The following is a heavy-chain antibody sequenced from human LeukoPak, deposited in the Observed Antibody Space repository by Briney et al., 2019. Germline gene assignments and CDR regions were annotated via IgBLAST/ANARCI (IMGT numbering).Heavy chain of an antibody. CDR2: INHSGST. D-gene: IGHD3-10*01. J-gene: IGHJ5*02. V-gene: IGHV4-34*01. CDR1: GGSFSGYY. Sequence: IPSETLSLTCAVYGGSFSGYYWSWIRQPPGKGLEWIGEINHSGSTNYNPSLKSRVTISLTTPKNQFSLKVSSVTAADTAVYYCARRDMVRGVTTWFDPWGQGTLVTVSS. CDR3: ARRDMVRGVTTWFDP.